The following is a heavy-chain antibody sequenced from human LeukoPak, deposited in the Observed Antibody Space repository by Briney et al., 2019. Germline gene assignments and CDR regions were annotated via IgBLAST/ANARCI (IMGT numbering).Heavy chain of an antibody. V-gene: IGHV3-23*01. Sequence: GGSLRLSCAASGFTFSSYGMHWVRQAPGKGLEWVAAVKTSADDTYYSDSVRGRFTISRDNSRSMVFLQMNSLRAEDSALYYCAKGQMTTILGFDSWGQGALVTVSS. D-gene: IGHD5-24*01. J-gene: IGHJ4*02. CDR3: AKGQMTTILGFDS. CDR1: GFTFSSYG. CDR2: VKTSADDT.